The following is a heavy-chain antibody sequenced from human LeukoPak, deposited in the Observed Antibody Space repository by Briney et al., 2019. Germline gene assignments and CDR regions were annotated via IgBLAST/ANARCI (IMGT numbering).Heavy chain of an antibody. J-gene: IGHJ6*03. CDR3: AKGGYDPYYYYMDV. V-gene: IGHV3-23*01. D-gene: IGHD5-12*01. CDR1: GFTFSSYA. Sequence: GGSLRLSRAASGFTFSSYAMSWVRQAPGKGLEWVSAISGSGGSTYYADSVKGRFTISRDNSKNTLYLQMNRLRAEDTAVYYCAKGGYDPYYYYMDVWGKGTTVTVSS. CDR2: ISGSGGST.